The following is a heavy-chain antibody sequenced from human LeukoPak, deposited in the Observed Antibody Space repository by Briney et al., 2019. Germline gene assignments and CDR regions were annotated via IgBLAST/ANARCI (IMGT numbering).Heavy chain of an antibody. D-gene: IGHD3-22*01. J-gene: IGHJ4*02. CDR3: AREEYYYDSSSYYLPYYFDY. Sequence: QPGGSLRLSCAASGFTFRSYEMNWVRQAPGKGLEWVSYISASVDTVDYADSVKGRFTISRDNAKNSLYLQMNSLRAEDTAVYYCAREEYYYDSSSYYLPYYFDYWGQGTLVTVSS. V-gene: IGHV3-48*03. CDR2: ISASVDTV. CDR1: GFTFRSYE.